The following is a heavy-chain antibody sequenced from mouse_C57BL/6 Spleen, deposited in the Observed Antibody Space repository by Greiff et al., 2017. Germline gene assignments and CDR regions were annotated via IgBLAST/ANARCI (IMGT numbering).Heavy chain of an antibody. CDR3: ASTMVTWYFDV. J-gene: IGHJ1*03. V-gene: IGHV5-17*01. D-gene: IGHD2-2*01. Sequence: DVQLQESGGGLVKPGGSLKLSCAASGFTFSDYGMHWVRQAPEKGLEWAAYISSASSTIYYADNVKGRYTISRDNAKKTLFLQMTSLRSEDTAMYYCASTMVTWYFDVWGTGTTVTVSS. CDR2: ISSASSTI. CDR1: GFTFSDYG.